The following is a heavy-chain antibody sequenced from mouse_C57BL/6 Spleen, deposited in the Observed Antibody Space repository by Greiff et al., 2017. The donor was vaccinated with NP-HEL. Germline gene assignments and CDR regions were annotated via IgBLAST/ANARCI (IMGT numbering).Heavy chain of an antibody. Sequence: VQLQQPGAELVKPGASVKLSCKASGYTFTSYWMQWVKQRPGQGLEWIGEIDPSDSYTNYNQKFKGKATLTVDTSSSTAYMQLSSLTSEDSAVYYCRRSTFRNYGSSYGFAYWGQGTLVTVSA. CDR2: IDPSDSYT. CDR1: GYTFTSYW. CDR3: RRSTFRNYGSSYGFAY. V-gene: IGHV1-50*01. D-gene: IGHD1-1*01. J-gene: IGHJ3*01.